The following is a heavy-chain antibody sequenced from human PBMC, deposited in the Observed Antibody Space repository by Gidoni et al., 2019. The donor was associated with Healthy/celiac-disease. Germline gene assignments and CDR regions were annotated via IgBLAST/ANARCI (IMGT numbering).Heavy chain of an antibody. CDR3: ARSLDVWGILNVRGYFDY. Sequence: QVQLVQSGAEVKKPGASVKVSCKASGYTFTGYYMHWVRQAPGQGLEWMGWINPNSGGTNYAQKFQGRVTMTRDTSISTAYMELSRLRSDDTAVYYCARSLDVWGILNVRGYFDYWGQGTLVTVSS. CDR2: INPNSGGT. D-gene: IGHD3-16*01. V-gene: IGHV1-2*02. CDR1: GYTFTGYY. J-gene: IGHJ4*02.